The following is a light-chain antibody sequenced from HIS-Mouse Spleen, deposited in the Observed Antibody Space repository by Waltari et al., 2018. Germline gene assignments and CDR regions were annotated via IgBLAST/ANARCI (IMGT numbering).Light chain of an antibody. V-gene: IGKV1-12*01. Sequence: DIQMTQXXSXVXXSXXDRVTITCRASQGISSWLAWYQQKPGKAPKLLIYAASSLQSGVPSRFSGSGSGTDFTLTISSLQPEDFATYYCQQANSFPPTFGQGTKLEIK. J-gene: IGKJ2*01. CDR2: AAS. CDR3: QQANSFPPT. CDR1: QGISSW.